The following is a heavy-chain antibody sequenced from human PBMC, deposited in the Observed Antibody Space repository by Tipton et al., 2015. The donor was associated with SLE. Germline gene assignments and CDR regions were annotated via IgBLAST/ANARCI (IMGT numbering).Heavy chain of an antibody. D-gene: IGHD6-13*01. V-gene: IGHV4-34*01. J-gene: IGHJ5*02. Sequence: TLSLTCAVYGGSFSGYYWNWLRQPPGKGLEWIGQVNHSGSTNYNPSLKSRVTISVDTSKNQFSLNLSSVTAADTAVYYCARLIAVVADGTSGNWFDPWGQGTLVT. CDR1: GGSFSGYY. CDR3: ARLIAVVADGTSGNWFDP. CDR2: VNHSGST.